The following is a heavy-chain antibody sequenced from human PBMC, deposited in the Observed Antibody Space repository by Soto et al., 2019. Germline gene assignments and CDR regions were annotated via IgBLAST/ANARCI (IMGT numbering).Heavy chain of an antibody. Sequence: QGQLVQSGAEMKNPGASVKVSCKASGYTFTSNGISWVRQAPGQGLEWMGWFSTYNGNTNYSQKLQGRVTMTTDTSTITNYMALSSLRSNDTAVYYCARDRSGSYYRFDSWGKGTLVTVSS. J-gene: IGHJ4*02. CDR3: ARDRSGSYYRFDS. V-gene: IGHV1-18*01. D-gene: IGHD3-22*01. CDR2: FSTYNGNT. CDR1: GYTFTSNG.